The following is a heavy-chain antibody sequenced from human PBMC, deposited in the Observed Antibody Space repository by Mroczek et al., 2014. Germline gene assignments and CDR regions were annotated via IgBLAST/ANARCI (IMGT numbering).Heavy chain of an antibody. J-gene: IGHJ6*02. Sequence: SGAEVKKPGASVKVSCKASGYTFTSYGISWVRQAPGQGLEWMGWISAYNGNTNYAQKLQGRVTMTTDTSTSTAYMELRSLRSDDTAVYYCARDLPFLTDQLLSNTNYYYYGMDVWGQGTTVTVSS. CDR1: GYTFTSYG. V-gene: IGHV1-18*01. CDR2: ISAYNGNT. D-gene: IGHD2-2*01. CDR3: ARDLPFLTDQLLSNTNYYYYGMDV.